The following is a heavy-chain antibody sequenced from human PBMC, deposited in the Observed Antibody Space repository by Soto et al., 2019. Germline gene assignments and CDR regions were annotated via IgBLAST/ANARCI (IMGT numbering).Heavy chain of an antibody. J-gene: IGHJ4*02. V-gene: IGHV3-15*01. CDR3: TTDGHFDY. CDR2: IKSKTDGETT. Sequence: EVQLVESGGGLVKPGGSLRLSCAASDFAFNGAWMSWVRQAPGKGLEWVGRIKSKTDGETTDYAAPVKGRFTISRDDSRNTLFLQINSLKTEDTAVYYCTTDGHFDYWGQGTLVTVSS. CDR1: DFAFNGAW.